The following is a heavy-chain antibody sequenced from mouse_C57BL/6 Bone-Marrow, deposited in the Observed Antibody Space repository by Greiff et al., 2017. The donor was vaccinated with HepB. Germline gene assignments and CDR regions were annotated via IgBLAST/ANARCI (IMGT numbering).Heavy chain of an antibody. Sequence: VQLQQPGAELVRPGSSVKLSCKASGYTFTSYWMDWVKQRPGQGLEWIGNIYPSDSETHYNQKFKDKATLTVDKSSSAAYMQLSSLTSEDSAVYYCARKWDYYGSSYGYWYFDVWATGTTVTVTS. D-gene: IGHD1-1*01. CDR3: ARKWDYYGSSYGYWYFDV. J-gene: IGHJ1*03. CDR2: IYPSDSET. V-gene: IGHV1-61*01. CDR1: GYTFTSYW.